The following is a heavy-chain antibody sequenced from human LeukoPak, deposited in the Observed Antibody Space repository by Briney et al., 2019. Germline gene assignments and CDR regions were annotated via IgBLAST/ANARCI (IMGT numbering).Heavy chain of an antibody. CDR3: ARGVNIAHPYHFDY. CDR1: GFTFSSYT. V-gene: IGHV3-23*01. Sequence: GGSLRLSCAASGFTFSSYTMNWVRQAPGKGLEWVSGVSGDGSNTYYADSVKGRFTISRDNSRNTLYLQMNSLRAEDTAVYCCARGVNIAHPYHFDYWGQGTLVTVSS. J-gene: IGHJ4*02. D-gene: IGHD2-21*01. CDR2: VSGDGSNT.